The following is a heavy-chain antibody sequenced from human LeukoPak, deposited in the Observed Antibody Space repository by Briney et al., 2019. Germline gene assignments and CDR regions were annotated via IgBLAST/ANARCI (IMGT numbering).Heavy chain of an antibody. CDR1: GYTFTGYY. CDR3: ARGGSKNTVTTWFDP. J-gene: IGHJ5*02. V-gene: IGHV1-2*02. CDR2: INPNSGGT. D-gene: IGHD4-17*01. Sequence: ASVKVSCKASGYTFTGYYMHWVRQAPGQGLEWMGWINPNSGGTNSAQKFQGRVTMTRDTSISTAYMELSRLRSDDTAVYYCARGGSKNTVTTWFDPWGQGTLVTVSS.